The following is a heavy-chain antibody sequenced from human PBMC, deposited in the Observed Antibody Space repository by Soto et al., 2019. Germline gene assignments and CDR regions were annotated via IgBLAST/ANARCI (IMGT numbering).Heavy chain of an antibody. V-gene: IGHV1-46*01. CDR1: GYTFTSYY. D-gene: IGHD5-12*01. Sequence: ASVKVSCKASGYTFTSYYMHWVRQAPGQGLEWMGKINPSGGSTSYAQKIQGRVTMTRDTSTSTVYMELSSLRSEDTAVYYCARVGATITDPFDYWGQGTLVTVSS. J-gene: IGHJ4*02. CDR2: INPSGGST. CDR3: ARVGATITDPFDY.